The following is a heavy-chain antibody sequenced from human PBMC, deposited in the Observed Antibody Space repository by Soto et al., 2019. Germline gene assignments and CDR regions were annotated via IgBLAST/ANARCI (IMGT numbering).Heavy chain of an antibody. J-gene: IGHJ4*02. CDR3: ARGPLRYFDWLYDY. Sequence: GGSLRLSCAASGFTFSSYWMHWVRQAPGKGLVWVSRINSDGSSTSYADSVKGRFTISRDNAKNTLYLQMNSLRAEDTAVYYCARGPLRYFDWLYDYWGQGTLVTVSS. D-gene: IGHD3-9*01. CDR2: INSDGSST. V-gene: IGHV3-74*01. CDR1: GFTFSSYW.